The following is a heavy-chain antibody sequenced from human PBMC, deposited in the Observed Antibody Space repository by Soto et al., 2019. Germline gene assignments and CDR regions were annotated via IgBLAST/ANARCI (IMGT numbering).Heavy chain of an antibody. CDR1: GFTFSNYA. D-gene: IGHD3-3*02. J-gene: IGHJ4*02. V-gene: IGHV3-23*01. CDR3: AKPSYIFGVVITGAFDY. Sequence: GGSLRLSCAASGFTFSNYALSWVRQAPGKGLQWVSAISGSGGSTHYADSVKGRFTISRDNSKNTVFLQMNSLRAEDTAVYYCAKPSYIFGVVITGAFDYWGPGTQVTVSS. CDR2: ISGSGGST.